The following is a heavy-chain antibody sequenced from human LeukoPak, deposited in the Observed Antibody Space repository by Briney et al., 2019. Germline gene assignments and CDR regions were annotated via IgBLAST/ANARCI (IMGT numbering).Heavy chain of an antibody. CDR1: GFTFSSYA. J-gene: IGHJ6*02. V-gene: IGHV3-64*01. D-gene: IGHD2-21*02. CDR2: ISSNGGST. Sequence: GGSLRLSCAASGFTFSSYAMHWVRQAPGKGLEYVSAISSNGGSTYYANSVKGRFTISRDNSKNTLYLQMGSLRAEDMAVYYCVRDHIVVVTAILDYYYGMDVWGQGTTVTVSS. CDR3: VRDHIVVVTAILDYYYGMDV.